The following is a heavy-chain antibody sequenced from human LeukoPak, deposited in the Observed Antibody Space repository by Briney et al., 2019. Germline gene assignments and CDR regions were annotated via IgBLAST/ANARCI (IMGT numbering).Heavy chain of an antibody. Sequence: SETLSLTCTVSGCSISSYYWSWIRQPPGKGLEWIGYIYYSGSTNYNPSLKSRVTISVDTSKNQFSPKLSSVTAADTAVYYCARRTMDWFGENYFDYWGQGTLVTVSS. V-gene: IGHV4-59*01. D-gene: IGHD3-10*01. CDR3: ARRTMDWFGENYFDY. CDR1: GCSISSYY. CDR2: IYYSGST. J-gene: IGHJ4*02.